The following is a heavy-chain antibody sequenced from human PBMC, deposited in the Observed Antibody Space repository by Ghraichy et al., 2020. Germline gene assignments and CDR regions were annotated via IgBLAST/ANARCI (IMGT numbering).Heavy chain of an antibody. D-gene: IGHD6-13*01. J-gene: IGHJ2*01. CDR3: ARVDSSSWYSRYFDL. V-gene: IGHV3-53*01. Sequence: GGSLRLSCAASGFTVSSNYMSWVRQAPGKGLEWVSVIYSGGSTYYADSVKGRFTISRDNSKNTLYLQMNSLRAEDTAVYYCARVDSSSWYSRYFDLWGRGTLVTVSS. CDR1: GFTVSSNY. CDR2: IYSGGST.